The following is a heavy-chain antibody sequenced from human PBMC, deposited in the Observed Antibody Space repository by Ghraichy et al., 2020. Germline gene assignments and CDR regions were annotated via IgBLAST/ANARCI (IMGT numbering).Heavy chain of an antibody. CDR1: GWSFSGYL. Sequence: SETLSLTCAVYGWSFSGYLWGWIRQPPGEGLEWVGEISHGGTTNYNPPLKSRISVSLDTSKNQFSLKLTSATAADTAFFYCGRRGYYGGNSDWYFDLWGRGTPVTVSS. J-gene: IGHJ2*01. CDR3: GRRGYYGGNSDWYFDL. CDR2: ISHGGTT. D-gene: IGHD4-23*01. V-gene: IGHV4-34*01.